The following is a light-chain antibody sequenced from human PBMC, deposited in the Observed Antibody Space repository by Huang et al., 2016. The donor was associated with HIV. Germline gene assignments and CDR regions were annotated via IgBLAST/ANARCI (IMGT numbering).Light chain of an antibody. CDR1: QSLLYSSNNKNY. CDR2: WAT. Sequence: DIVMTQSPDSLAVSLGERATINCKSSQSLLYSSNNKNYLAWYQQKPGQPPKLLICWATTRESGVPDRFSGSGSETDFTLTISSLQAEDVAVYYCHQYYATGTFGQGTKVEI. V-gene: IGKV4-1*01. CDR3: HQYYATGT. J-gene: IGKJ1*01.